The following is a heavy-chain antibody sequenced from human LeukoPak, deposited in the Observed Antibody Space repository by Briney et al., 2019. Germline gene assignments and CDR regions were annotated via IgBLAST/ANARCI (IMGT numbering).Heavy chain of an antibody. CDR3: NSYYYDSSGYPLDY. Sequence: GGSLRLSCAASGFSFSDSAIHWVRQASGKGLEGVGRIRSKANNYATAYAASMKGKFTISRDDSKNTAYLQMDSLKTEDTAVYYCNSYYYDSSGYPLDYWGQGTLVTVSS. CDR1: GFSFSDSA. D-gene: IGHD3-22*01. J-gene: IGHJ4*02. CDR2: IRSKANNYAT. V-gene: IGHV3-73*01.